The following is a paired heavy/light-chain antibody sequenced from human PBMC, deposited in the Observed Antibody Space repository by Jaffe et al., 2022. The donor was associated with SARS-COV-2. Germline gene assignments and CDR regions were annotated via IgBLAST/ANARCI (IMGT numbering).Light chain of an antibody. J-gene: IGKJ4*01. CDR3: QQRSNWPLT. V-gene: IGKV3-11*01. CDR2: DAS. CDR1: QHIHNY. Sequence: EIVLTQSPATLSLSPGERATLSCRASQHIHNYLAWYQQKPGQAPRLLIYDASNRATGIPGRFSGSGFGTDFTLTISSLEPEDFAVFYCQQRSNWPLTFGGGTKLEIK.
Heavy chain of an antibody. Sequence: EVQLLESGGGLVQPGGSLRLSCAASGFALSSFAMSWVRQAPGRGLEWVSTVTADGGSTFYADSVRGRFTSSRDNSKNTLYLQVYSLRAEDTAIYYCARVWIDWYFDLWGRGALVMVSS. V-gene: IGHV3-23*01. D-gene: IGHD1-1*01. CDR1: GFALSSFA. J-gene: IGHJ2*01. CDR3: ARVWIDWYFDL. CDR2: VTADGGST.